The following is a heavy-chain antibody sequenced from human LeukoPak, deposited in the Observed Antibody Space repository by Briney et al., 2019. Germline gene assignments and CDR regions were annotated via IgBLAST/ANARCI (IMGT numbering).Heavy chain of an antibody. V-gene: IGHV3-9*01. CDR3: AKDYYDSSGYYYREGYFDY. CDR1: GFTFDDYA. D-gene: IGHD3-22*01. J-gene: IGHJ4*02. Sequence: SGGSLRHSCAASGFTFDDYAMHWVRQAPGKGLEWVSGISWNSGSIGYADSVKGRFTISRDNAKNSLYLQMNSLRAEDTALYYCAKDYYDSSGYYYREGYFDYWGQGTLVTVSS. CDR2: ISWNSGSI.